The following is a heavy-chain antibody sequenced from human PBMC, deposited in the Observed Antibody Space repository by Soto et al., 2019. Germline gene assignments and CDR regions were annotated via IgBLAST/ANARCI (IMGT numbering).Heavy chain of an antibody. D-gene: IGHD3-3*01. CDR3: ARTHSEYDLWSTHPMDV. J-gene: IGHJ6*03. Sequence: PGWSLRLSCAASGFTFSNYWMSWVRQAPGKGLEWVANIKPDGSEKSYVDSVKGRFTISRDNAKNALYLQMNSLRAEDTAVYFCARTHSEYDLWSTHPMDVWAEGTTGTVSS. CDR1: GFTFSNYW. V-gene: IGHV3-7*01. CDR2: IKPDGSEK.